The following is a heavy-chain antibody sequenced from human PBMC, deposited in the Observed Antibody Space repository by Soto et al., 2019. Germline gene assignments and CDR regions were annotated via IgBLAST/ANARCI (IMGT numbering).Heavy chain of an antibody. CDR2: INPSGGST. J-gene: IGHJ4*02. CDR1: GYTFTSYY. Sequence: QVQLVQSGAEVKKPGASVKVSCKASGYTFTSYYMHWVRQAPGQGPEWMGIINPSGGSTTYAQKLEGGVTMTIDTSTSTAYMELSSLRSEDTAVYYCAREVEPGYSYGYLEYWGQGTLVTVSS. CDR3: AREVEPGYSYGYLEY. D-gene: IGHD5-18*01. V-gene: IGHV1-46*01.